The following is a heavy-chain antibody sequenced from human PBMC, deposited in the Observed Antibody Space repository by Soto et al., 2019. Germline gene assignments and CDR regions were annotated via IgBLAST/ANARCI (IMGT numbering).Heavy chain of an antibody. D-gene: IGHD2-15*01. CDR3: PSQCRGGRCNWFDP. CDR1: GGSIENYY. CDR2: VYHSGTT. Sequence: QVQLQESGPGLVKSSETLSLTCSVSGGSIENYYWSWIRQSPGKGLEWIGYVYHSGTTLYNPSLKSRVTISLHTSKNQFSLKLSSVTAADSAVYYCPSQCRGGRCNWFDPWGQGTLVTVSS. J-gene: IGHJ5*02. V-gene: IGHV4-59*13.